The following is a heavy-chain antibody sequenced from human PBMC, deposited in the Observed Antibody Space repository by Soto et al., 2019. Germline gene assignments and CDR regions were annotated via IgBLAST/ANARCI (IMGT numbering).Heavy chain of an antibody. CDR2: ISGSGGST. CDR3: ANLPGYDSFPTLDY. CDR1: GFTFSSYA. D-gene: IGHD5-12*01. Sequence: GGSLRLSCAASGFTFSSYAMSWVRQAPGKGLEWVSAISGSGGSTYYADSVKGRFTISRDNSKNTLYLQMNSLRAEDTAVYYCANLPGYDSFPTLDYWGQGTLVTVSS. J-gene: IGHJ4*02. V-gene: IGHV3-23*01.